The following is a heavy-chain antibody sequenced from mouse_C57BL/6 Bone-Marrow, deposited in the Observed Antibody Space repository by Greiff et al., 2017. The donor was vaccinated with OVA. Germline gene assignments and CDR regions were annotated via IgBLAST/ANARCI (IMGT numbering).Heavy chain of an antibody. CDR1: GYTFTSYW. Sequence: VQLQQSGAELAKPGASVKLSCKASGYTFTSYWMHWVKQRPGQGLEWIGYINPSSGYTKYNQKFKDKATLTADKSSSTAYMQLSSLTYEDSAVYYGAKECYGSSYWFAYWGQGTLVTVSA. CDR2: INPSSGYT. CDR3: AKECYGSSYWFAY. D-gene: IGHD1-1*01. J-gene: IGHJ3*01. V-gene: IGHV1-7*01.